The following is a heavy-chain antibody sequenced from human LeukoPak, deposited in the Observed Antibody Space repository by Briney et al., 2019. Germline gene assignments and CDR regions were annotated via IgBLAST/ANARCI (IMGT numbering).Heavy chain of an antibody. CDR1: RFTFSSFS. CDR3: ARDGAFCGGDCSLYDAFDI. D-gene: IGHD2-21*02. V-gene: IGHV3-21*01. Sequence: GGSLRLSCAAARFTFSSFSMNWVRQAPGKGLEWVASISTRGTYIYYADSVKGRFSISRDNAKNSLYLQMNSLRAEDTAVYYCARDGAFCGGDCSLYDAFDIWGQGTMVTVSS. CDR2: ISTRGTYI. J-gene: IGHJ3*02.